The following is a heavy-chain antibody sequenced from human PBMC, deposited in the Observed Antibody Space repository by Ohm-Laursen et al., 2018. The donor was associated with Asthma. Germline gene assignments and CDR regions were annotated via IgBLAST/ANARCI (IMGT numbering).Heavy chain of an antibody. D-gene: IGHD3-10*01. CDR1: GGSISSGDYY. V-gene: IGHV4-30-4*01. CDR2: IYYSGST. J-gene: IGHJ3*02. Sequence: SQTLSLTCTVSGGSISSGDYYWSWIRQPPGKGLEWIGYIYYSGSTYYNPSLKSRVTISVDTSKNQFSLKLSSVTAADTAVYYCAREVITISSREAGSFDIWGQGTMVTVSS. CDR3: AREVITISSREAGSFDI.